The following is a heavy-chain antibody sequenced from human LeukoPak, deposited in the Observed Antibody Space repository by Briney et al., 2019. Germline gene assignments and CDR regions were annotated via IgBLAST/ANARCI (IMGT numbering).Heavy chain of an antibody. D-gene: IGHD1-26*01. Sequence: GGSLRLSCAASGFTFSICTINWVRQAPGKGLEWVSSISSSSSYIYYADSVKGRLTISRDNAKNSLYLQMNSLRAEDTAVYYCARGDGRGSYKDYYFDYWGQGTLVTVSS. CDR2: ISSSSSYI. CDR1: GFTFSICT. V-gene: IGHV3-21*01. J-gene: IGHJ4*02. CDR3: ARGDGRGSYKDYYFDY.